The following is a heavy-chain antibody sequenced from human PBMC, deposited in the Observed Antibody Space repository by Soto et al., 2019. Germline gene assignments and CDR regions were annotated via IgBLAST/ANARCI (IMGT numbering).Heavy chain of an antibody. D-gene: IGHD6-19*01. CDR3: ATLSVTAVAAPSAAFDP. CDR1: GYTLTKLS. J-gene: IGHJ5*02. Sequence: GSSVKVSCKVSGYTLTKLSMHWVRESPGKGLEWVGGFDPDYGETIYAHEFQGRFTMTEYTSTDTAYMELSSLRSEDTPVYYCATLSVTAVAAPSAAFDPWGKGSLDTVTS. V-gene: IGHV1-24*01. CDR2: FDPDYGET.